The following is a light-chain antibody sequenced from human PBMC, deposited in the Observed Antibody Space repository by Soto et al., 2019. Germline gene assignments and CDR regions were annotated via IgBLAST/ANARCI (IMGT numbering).Light chain of an antibody. Sequence: DIQMTQSPSTLSASVGDRVTISCRASQTISNWLAWYQQKPGKAPKLLIYDASRLESGVPSRFSGSGSGTEFTLTISSLQPEDFATYYCQKYNSFWTFGQGTKVDIK. CDR3: QKYNSFWT. CDR2: DAS. J-gene: IGKJ1*01. CDR1: QTISNW. V-gene: IGKV1-5*01.